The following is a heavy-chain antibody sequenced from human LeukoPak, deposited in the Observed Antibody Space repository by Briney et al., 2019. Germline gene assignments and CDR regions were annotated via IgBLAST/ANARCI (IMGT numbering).Heavy chain of an antibody. J-gene: IGHJ5*02. CDR3: ARGYHDVLTGLYHWFDP. Sequence: SETLSLTCTVSGGSISSYYWSWIRQPAGKGLEWIGRIYTSGSTNYNPSLKSRVTMSVDTSKNQFSLKLSSVTAADTAMYYCARGYHDVLTGLYHWFDPWGQGTLVTVSS. D-gene: IGHD3-9*01. V-gene: IGHV4-4*07. CDR2: IYTSGST. CDR1: GGSISSYY.